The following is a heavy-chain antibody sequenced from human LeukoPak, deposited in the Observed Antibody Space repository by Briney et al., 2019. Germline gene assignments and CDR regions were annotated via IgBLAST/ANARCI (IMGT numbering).Heavy chain of an antibody. CDR2: IYYTGTT. D-gene: IGHD1-26*01. V-gene: IGHV4-59*08. CDR3: ATHAGYTGTYPSPFDY. Sequence: SETLSLTCTVSGGSISSHYWSWIRQPPGKGLKWIGYIYYTGTTNYNPYLKSRVTMSLDTSKSQFSLKLSSVTAADTAVYFCATHAGYTGTYPSPFDYWGQGAPVTVSS. CDR1: GGSISSHY. J-gene: IGHJ4*02.